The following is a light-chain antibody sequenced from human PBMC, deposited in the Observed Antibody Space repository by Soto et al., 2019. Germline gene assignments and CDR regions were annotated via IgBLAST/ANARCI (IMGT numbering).Light chain of an antibody. Sequence: EIVLTQSPATLSLSPGERATLSCMASQSVSRYLAWYQQKPGLAPRLLIYDASNRATGIPARFSGSGSGTDFTLTISSLEPEDFALYYCQQRRDWPLTFGGGTKVEIK. CDR3: QQRRDWPLT. CDR1: QSVSRY. CDR2: DAS. V-gene: IGKV3-11*01. J-gene: IGKJ4*01.